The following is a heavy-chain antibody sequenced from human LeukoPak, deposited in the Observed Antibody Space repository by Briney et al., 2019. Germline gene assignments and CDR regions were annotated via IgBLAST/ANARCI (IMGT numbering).Heavy chain of an antibody. J-gene: IGHJ4*02. V-gene: IGHV1-69*13. CDR2: IIPIFGTG. Sequence: GASVTVSCKASGGTFANYAISWVRKAPGQGLEWMGGIIPIFGTGHSAQKFQGRVTITADESTRTTHMELRSLRSDDTAVYYCAKGHDDFRQFDFWGQGTLVTVSS. D-gene: IGHD3-3*01. CDR3: AKGHDDFRQFDF. CDR1: GGTFANYA.